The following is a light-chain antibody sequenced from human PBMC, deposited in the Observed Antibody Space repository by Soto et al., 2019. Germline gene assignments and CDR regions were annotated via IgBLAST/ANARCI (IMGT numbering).Light chain of an antibody. Sequence: DIVLTQSPATLSLSPGDSATLSCRASQSIRSYLAWYQQKRGQAPRLLIYDASNRATGIPARFSGSGSGTDFSLTISSLEPEDFAVYYCQQRSSWPLTFGGGTEVEIK. CDR3: QQRSSWPLT. J-gene: IGKJ4*01. CDR2: DAS. V-gene: IGKV3-11*01. CDR1: QSIRSY.